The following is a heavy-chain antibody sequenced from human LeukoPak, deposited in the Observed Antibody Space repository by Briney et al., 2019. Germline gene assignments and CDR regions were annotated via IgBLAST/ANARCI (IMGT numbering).Heavy chain of an antibody. J-gene: IGHJ4*02. CDR1: GYSISSGYY. Sequence: SSETLSLTCTVSGYSISSGYYWGWIRQPPGKGLEWIGSIYHSGSTYYNPSLKSRVTISVDTSKNQFSLKLSSVTAADMAVYYCAREYCSSTSCYLFDYWGQGTLVTVSS. V-gene: IGHV4-38-2*02. CDR2: IYHSGST. CDR3: AREYCSSTSCYLFDY. D-gene: IGHD2-2*01.